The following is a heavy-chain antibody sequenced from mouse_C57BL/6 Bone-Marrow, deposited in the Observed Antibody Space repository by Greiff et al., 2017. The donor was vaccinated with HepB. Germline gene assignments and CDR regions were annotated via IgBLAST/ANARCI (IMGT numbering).Heavy chain of an antibody. CDR2: INYDGSST. V-gene: IGHV5-16*01. Sequence: EVMLVESEGGLVQPGRSMKLSCTASGFTFSDYYMAWVRQVPEKGLEWVANINYDGSSTYCLDSLKSRFIISRDNAKNILYLQMSSLKSEDTATYYCARDITTVVATPSWYFDVWGTGTTVTVSS. D-gene: IGHD1-1*01. J-gene: IGHJ1*03. CDR1: GFTFSDYY. CDR3: ARDITTVVATPSWYFDV.